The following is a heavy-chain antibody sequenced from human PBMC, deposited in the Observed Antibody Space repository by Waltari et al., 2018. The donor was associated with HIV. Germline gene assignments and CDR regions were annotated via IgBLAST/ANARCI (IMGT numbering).Heavy chain of an antibody. J-gene: IGHJ5*02. Sequence: QLPLQESGPGLVKPSEPLSPTSPFSVGPVTSRTYDWGWIRQAPGRGLEWIGAISYSGSAYYNPSLESRVTISLDTSKNQFSLKLQSVTAADTAVYYCAGAPNGDFSWLDPWGQGTLVTVSS. CDR3: AGAPNGDFSWLDP. D-gene: IGHD4-17*01. CDR2: ISYSGSA. V-gene: IGHV4-39*07. CDR1: VGPVTSRTYD.